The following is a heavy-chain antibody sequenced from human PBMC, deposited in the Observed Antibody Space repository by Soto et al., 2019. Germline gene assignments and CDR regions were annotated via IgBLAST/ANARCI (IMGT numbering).Heavy chain of an antibody. CDR3: ARDYDSSGYSVGSFDY. V-gene: IGHV1-69*13. CDR2: IIPIFGTA. D-gene: IGHD3-22*01. CDR1: GGTFSRYA. J-gene: IGHJ4*02. Sequence: ASVKVSCEAPGGTFSRYAISWGRQAPGQRLEWMGGIIPIFGTANYAQKFQGRVTITADESTSTAYMELSSLRSEDTAVYYCARDYDSSGYSVGSFDYWGQGTLVTVSS.